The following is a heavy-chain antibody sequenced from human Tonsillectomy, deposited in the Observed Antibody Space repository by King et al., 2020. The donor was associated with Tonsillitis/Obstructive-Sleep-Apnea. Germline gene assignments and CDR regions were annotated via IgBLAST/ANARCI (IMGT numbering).Heavy chain of an antibody. CDR2: INPNSGGI. CDR3: ARGSGDYADFNFFDP. V-gene: IGHV1-2*02. CDR1: GYTFTDYY. Sequence: VQLVQSGAEVKKPGASVKVSCKASGYTFTDYYMHWLRQAPGQGLEWMGWINPNSGGINYAQKFQGRVTMTRDTSISTADMELSRLKSHDTAVYYCARGSGDYADFNFFDPWGQGTLVTVAS. D-gene: IGHD4-17*01. J-gene: IGHJ5*02.